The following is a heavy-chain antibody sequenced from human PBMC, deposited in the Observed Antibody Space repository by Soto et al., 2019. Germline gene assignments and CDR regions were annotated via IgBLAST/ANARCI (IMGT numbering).Heavy chain of an antibody. Sequence: QVQLVQSGAEVKKPGSSVKVSCKASGGTFSSYAISWVRQAPGQGLEWMGGVIPIFGTANYAQKFQGRVTITADESTSTAYMELISLRSEDTAVYYCARDSSAPAMVENWFDPWGQGTLVTVSS. CDR2: VIPIFGTA. D-gene: IGHD5-18*01. CDR3: ARDSSAPAMVENWFDP. V-gene: IGHV1-69*01. CDR1: GGTFSSYA. J-gene: IGHJ5*02.